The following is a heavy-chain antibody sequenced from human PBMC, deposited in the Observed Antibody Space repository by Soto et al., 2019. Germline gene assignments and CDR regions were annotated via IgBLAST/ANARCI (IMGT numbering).Heavy chain of an antibody. V-gene: IGHV1-69*01. CDR1: GGTFSSYA. Sequence: QVQLVQSGAEVKKPGSSVKVSCKASGGTFSSYAISWVRQAPGQGLEWMGGIIPIFGTANYAQKFQGRVTITADESTTTGYMEVGSLESEDPAVYYWGRGEGGDGYHPFCYFGMDVWGQGTTVTVSS. CDR3: GRGEGGDGYHPFCYFGMDV. CDR2: IIPIFGTA. J-gene: IGHJ6*02. D-gene: IGHD3-16*01.